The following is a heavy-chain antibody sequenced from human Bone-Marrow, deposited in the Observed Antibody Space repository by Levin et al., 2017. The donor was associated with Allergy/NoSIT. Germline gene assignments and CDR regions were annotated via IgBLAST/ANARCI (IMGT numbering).Heavy chain of an antibody. D-gene: IGHD3-3*01. CDR3: ARWDSRPQEYYDFWSGYSPDAFDS. CDR1: GGSISSGGYY. Sequence: LRLSCTVSGGSISSGGYYWSWIRQHPGKGLEWIGYIYYSGSTYYNPSLKSRVTISVDTSKNQFSLKLSSVTAADTAVYYCARWDSRPQEYYDFWSGYSPDAFDSWGQGTMVTVSS. CDR2: IYYSGST. J-gene: IGHJ3*02. V-gene: IGHV4-31*03.